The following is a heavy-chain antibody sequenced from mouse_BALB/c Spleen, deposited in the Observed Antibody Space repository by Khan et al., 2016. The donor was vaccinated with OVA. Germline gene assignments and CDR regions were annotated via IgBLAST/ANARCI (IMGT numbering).Heavy chain of an antibody. CDR3: ARTLYGSGYDYAMDY. J-gene: IGHJ4*01. V-gene: IGHV9-3-1*01. CDR1: GYIFTNYG. Sequence: QIQLVQSGPELKKPGETVKISCKASGYIFTNYGMTWVKQAPGKGLKRMGWINTYTGEPTYADDFKGRFAFSLETSANTSFLQINNLKKEDTATYFCARTLYGSGYDYAMDYWGQGTSVTVSS. CDR2: INTYTGEP. D-gene: IGHD1-1*01.